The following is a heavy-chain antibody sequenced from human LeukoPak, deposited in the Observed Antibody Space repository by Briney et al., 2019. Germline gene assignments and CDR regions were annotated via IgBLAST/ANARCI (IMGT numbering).Heavy chain of an antibody. D-gene: IGHD2-2*01. J-gene: IGHJ4*02. CDR3: ARDNQEEAAAPSFDY. CDR1: GYTYSRYG. CDR2: ISAISGNT. V-gene: IGHV1-18*01. Sequence: ASVKVSCKASGYTYSRYGISWVRQAPGQGLEWRGWISAISGNTNYAQKLQGRVTMTTDTSTSTAYMELRSLRSDDTAVYYCARDNQEEAAAPSFDYWGQGTLVTVSS.